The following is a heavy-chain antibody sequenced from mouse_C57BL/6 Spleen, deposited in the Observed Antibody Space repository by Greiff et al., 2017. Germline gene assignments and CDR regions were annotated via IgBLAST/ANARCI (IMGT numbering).Heavy chain of an antibody. Sequence: EVQLQQSGPELVKPGASVKISCKASGYSFTGYYMNWVKQSPEKSLEWIGEINPSTGGTTYNKKFKAKATLTVDKSSSTAYMQLKSLTSEDSAVYYCGRPLREPKAMDYWGQGTSVTVSS. J-gene: IGHJ4*01. D-gene: IGHD5-1*01. CDR3: GRPLREPKAMDY. CDR1: GYSFTGYY. CDR2: INPSTGGT. V-gene: IGHV1-42*01.